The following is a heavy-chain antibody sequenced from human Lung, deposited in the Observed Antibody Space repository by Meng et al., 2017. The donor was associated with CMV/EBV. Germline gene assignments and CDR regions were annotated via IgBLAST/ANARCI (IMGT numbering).Heavy chain of an antibody. Sequence: SETLSLXCTVSGASISINTYFWDWIRQPPGKGLEWIGSISYGGSTYYNSSLKSRVRISLDTSKSQLTLKLSSVTAADTAVYYCARIFPSDYYKYDMDVWGQGTTVTVSS. V-gene: IGHV4-39*06. CDR2: ISYGGST. D-gene: IGHD3-3*01. CDR1: GASISINTYF. J-gene: IGHJ6*02. CDR3: ARIFPSDYYKYDMDV.